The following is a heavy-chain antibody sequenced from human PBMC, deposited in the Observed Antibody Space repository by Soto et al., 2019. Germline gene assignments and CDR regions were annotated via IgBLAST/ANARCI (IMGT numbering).Heavy chain of an antibody. V-gene: IGHV3-74*01. Sequence: GGSLRLSCAASGFTFSSYWMHWVRQAPGKGLVWVSRINSDGSSTSYADSVKGRFTISRDNAKNTLYLQMNSLRAEDTAVYYCARVSRYSGYGDYYYYGMDVWGQGTTVTVSS. J-gene: IGHJ6*02. D-gene: IGHD5-12*01. CDR1: GFTFSSYW. CDR2: INSDGSST. CDR3: ARVSRYSGYGDYYYYGMDV.